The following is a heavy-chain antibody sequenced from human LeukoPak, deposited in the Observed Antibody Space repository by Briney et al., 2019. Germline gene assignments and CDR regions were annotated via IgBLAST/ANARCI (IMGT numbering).Heavy chain of an antibody. CDR2: IYWNDDK. V-gene: IGHV2-5*01. D-gene: IGHD3-22*01. Sequence: SGPTLVNPTQTLTLTCTFSGLSLSTSGVGVGWIRQPPGKALEWLALIYWNDDKRYSPSLKSRLTITKDTSKNQVVLTMTNMDPVDTATYYCAHHKDYYDSSGYYYEDYWGQGTLVTVSS. CDR3: AHHKDYYDSSGYYYEDY. J-gene: IGHJ4*02. CDR1: GLSLSTSGVG.